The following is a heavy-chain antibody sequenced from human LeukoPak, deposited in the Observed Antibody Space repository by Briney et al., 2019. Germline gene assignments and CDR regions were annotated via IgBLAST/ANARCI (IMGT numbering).Heavy chain of an antibody. D-gene: IGHD3-3*01. V-gene: IGHV4-30-4*01. CDR2: IYYSGST. CDR3: ASIRFLEWLSH. J-gene: IGHJ4*02. CDR1: GGSISSGDYY. Sequence: SQTLSLTCTVSGGSISSGDYYWSWIRQPPGKGLEWIGYIYYSGSTYYNPSPKSRVTISVDTSKNQFSLKLSSVTAADTAVYYCASIRFLEWLSHWGQGTLVTVSS.